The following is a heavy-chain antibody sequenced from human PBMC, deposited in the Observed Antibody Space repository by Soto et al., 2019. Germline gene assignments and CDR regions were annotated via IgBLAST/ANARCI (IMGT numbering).Heavy chain of an antibody. V-gene: IGHV3-30-3*01. J-gene: IGHJ4*02. CDR1: GFTFSSYA. CDR3: ARDRRRDCYNSFDY. CDR2: ISYDGSNK. Sequence: QVQLVESGGGVVQPGRSLRLSCAASGFTFSSYAMHWVRQAPGKGLEWVAVISYDGSNKYYADSVKGRFTISRDNSKNTLYLQMNSLRAEDTAVYYCARDRRRDCYNSFDYWGQGTLVTVSS. D-gene: IGHD2-21*01.